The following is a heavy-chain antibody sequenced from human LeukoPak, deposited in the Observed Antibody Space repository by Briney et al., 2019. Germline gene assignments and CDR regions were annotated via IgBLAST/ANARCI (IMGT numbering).Heavy chain of an antibody. CDR1: GFTFSSYA. Sequence: GSLRLSCAASGFTFSSYAMHWVRQAPGKGLEWVAVISYDGSNKYYADSVKGRFTISRDNSKNTLYLQMNSLRAEDTAVYYCARDDYWGQGTLVTVSS. CDR2: ISYDGSNK. J-gene: IGHJ4*02. V-gene: IGHV3-30-3*01. CDR3: ARDDY.